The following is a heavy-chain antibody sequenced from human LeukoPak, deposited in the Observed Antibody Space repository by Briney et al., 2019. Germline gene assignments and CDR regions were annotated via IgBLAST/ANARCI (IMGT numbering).Heavy chain of an antibody. V-gene: IGHV3-23*01. CDR1: GFTFSSYA. D-gene: IGHD3-10*01. CDR2: ISGSGGTT. Sequence: GGSLRLSCAASGFTFSSYAMTWVRQAPGKGLEWVSAISGSGGTTYYADSVKGRFTISRDNSKNTLYLQMSSLRAEDTAVYYCAKDLITMVRGVTWFDPWGQGTLVTVSS. J-gene: IGHJ5*02. CDR3: AKDLITMVRGVTWFDP.